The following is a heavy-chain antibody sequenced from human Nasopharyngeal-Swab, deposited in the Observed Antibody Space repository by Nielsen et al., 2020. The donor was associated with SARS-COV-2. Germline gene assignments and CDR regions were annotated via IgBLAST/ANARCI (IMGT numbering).Heavy chain of an antibody. CDR3: AKDYGRWGYGSGLDY. CDR2: ISFDGSTK. V-gene: IGHV3-30-3*01. D-gene: IGHD3-10*01. CDR1: GFTFSSYA. J-gene: IGHJ4*02. Sequence: GESLKISCAASGFTFSSYAMHWVRQAPGKGLEWVAVISFDGSTKYYADSVKGRFTISRDYSKNTLYLQMNSLRAEDTAVYYCAKDYGRWGYGSGLDYWGQGTLVTVSS.